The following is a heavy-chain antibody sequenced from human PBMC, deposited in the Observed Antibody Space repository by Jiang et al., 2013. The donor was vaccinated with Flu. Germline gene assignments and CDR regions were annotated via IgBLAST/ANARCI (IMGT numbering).Heavy chain of an antibody. Sequence: VLLKPSETLSLTCAVDGGSFSGYFWTWIRQSPGKGLEWIGQIDHVGDTKHNPSLRGRVTLSLDTSKKEISLNLSALTAADTAVYYCARRPRNYGQLYYYHYMDVWGKGTTVTVSS. D-gene: IGHD3-10*01. CDR3: ARRPRNYGQLYYYHYMDV. CDR2: IDHVGDT. J-gene: IGHJ6*03. V-gene: IGHV4-34*01. CDR1: GGSFSGYF.